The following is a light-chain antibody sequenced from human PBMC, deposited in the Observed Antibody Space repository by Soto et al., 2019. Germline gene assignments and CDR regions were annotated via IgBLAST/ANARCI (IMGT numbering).Light chain of an antibody. CDR1: QSVLYSSNSKNY. CDR3: QQYYSTPWT. J-gene: IGKJ1*01. V-gene: IGKV4-1*01. CDR2: WAS. Sequence: DIVMTQSPDSLAVSLGERATINCKSSQSVLYSSNSKNYLAWYQQKPGQPPKLLIYWASTRESGVPDRFSGSGSGTDLTLTISSLQAEDVAVYYCQQYYSTPWTFGQGTKVQIK.